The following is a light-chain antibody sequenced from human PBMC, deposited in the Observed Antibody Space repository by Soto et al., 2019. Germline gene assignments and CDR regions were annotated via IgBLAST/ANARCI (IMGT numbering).Light chain of an antibody. CDR1: QSISDL. J-gene: IGKJ1*01. V-gene: IGKV1-5*03. Sequence: DIQMTQSPSTLSASVGDRVTITCRASQSISDLLAWYQQKPGKAPKLLIYKASSLKSGVPSRFSGSGSVTEYTLTISSLQPDDFASYYCQQDNGYWTFGQGTKVEI. CDR3: QQDNGYWT. CDR2: KAS.